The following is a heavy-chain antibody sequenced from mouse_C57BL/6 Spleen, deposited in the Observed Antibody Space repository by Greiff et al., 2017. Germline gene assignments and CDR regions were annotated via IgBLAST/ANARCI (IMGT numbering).Heavy chain of an antibody. CDR1: GYSITSGYY. CDR3: ARDLHFDY. V-gene: IGHV3-6*01. J-gene: IGHJ2*01. CDR2: ISYDGSN. Sequence: EVKLLESGPGLVKPSQSLSLTCSVTGYSITSGYYWNWIRQFPGNKLEWMGYISYDGSNNYNPSLKNRISITRDTSKNQFFLKLNSVTTEDTATYYCARDLHFDYWGQGTTLTVSS.